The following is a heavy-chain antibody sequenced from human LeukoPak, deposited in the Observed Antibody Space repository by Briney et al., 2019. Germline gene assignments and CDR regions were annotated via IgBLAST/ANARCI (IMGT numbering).Heavy chain of an antibody. CDR3: ARGGDYREFDY. CDR2: INHSGST. D-gene: IGHD4-4*01. J-gene: IGHJ4*02. Sequence: SETLSLTCAVSGGSFSGYYWTWIRQPPGKGLEWIGEINHSGSTYYNPSLKSRVTISVDRSKNQFSLKLSSVTAADTAVYYCARGGDYREFDYWGQGTLVTVSS. V-gene: IGHV4-34*01. CDR1: GGSFSGYY.